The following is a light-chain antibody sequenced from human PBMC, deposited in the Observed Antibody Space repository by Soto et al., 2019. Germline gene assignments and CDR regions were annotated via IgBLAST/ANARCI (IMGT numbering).Light chain of an antibody. V-gene: IGKV1-27*01. Sequence: DIQMTQSPSSLSASVGDRVTITCRASQGIRNYLAWYQQKPGKVPKLLIYAASTLQSGVPSRFSGSGSGTDFTLTISSLQPEDVATYYCQQYHSAPRTFGQGTKVEIK. CDR1: QGIRNY. CDR3: QQYHSAPRT. J-gene: IGKJ1*01. CDR2: AAS.